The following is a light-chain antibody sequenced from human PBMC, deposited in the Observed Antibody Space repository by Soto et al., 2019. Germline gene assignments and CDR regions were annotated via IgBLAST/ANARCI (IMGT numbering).Light chain of an antibody. CDR3: QQYNDWPLT. J-gene: IGKJ4*01. CDR2: DAS. Sequence: IHMTQSPSTLSASLGDMVTITFGASQSISSWLAWYQQKPGKAPKLLIYDASSLESGVPSRFSGSGSGTEFTLTISSLQSEDFGVYYCQQYNDWPLTFGGGTKVDIK. V-gene: IGKV1-5*01. CDR1: QSISSW.